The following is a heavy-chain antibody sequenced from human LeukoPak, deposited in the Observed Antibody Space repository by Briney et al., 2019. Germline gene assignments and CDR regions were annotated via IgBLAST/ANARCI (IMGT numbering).Heavy chain of an antibody. CDR2: IYPGDSDP. V-gene: IGHV5-51*01. J-gene: IGHJ4*02. CDR1: GYSFTTYW. D-gene: IGHD2-15*01. CDR3: ARVATASFDQ. Sequence: GASLKISCRGSGYSFTTYWIAWVRPMPGKGLEWMGIIYPGDSDPRHSPSFQGQVTISVAKSISTVYLQWSSLKASDTAMYYCARVATASFDQWGEGTLVTVSS.